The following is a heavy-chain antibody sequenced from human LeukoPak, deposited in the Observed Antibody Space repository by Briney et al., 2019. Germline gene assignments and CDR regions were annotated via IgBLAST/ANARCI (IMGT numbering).Heavy chain of an antibody. CDR1: GDSVSSNSAA. V-gene: IGHV6-1*01. CDR3: ARSTYIAVAGWFDS. Sequence: SQTLSLTCAISGDSVSSNSAAWTWIRQSPSRGLEWLGRTYYRSKWYNDYAVSVKSRIIINSDTSKNQFSLQLNSVTPEDTAMYYCARSTYIAVAGWFDSWGQGTLVTVSS. CDR2: TYYRSKWYN. D-gene: IGHD6-19*01. J-gene: IGHJ5*01.